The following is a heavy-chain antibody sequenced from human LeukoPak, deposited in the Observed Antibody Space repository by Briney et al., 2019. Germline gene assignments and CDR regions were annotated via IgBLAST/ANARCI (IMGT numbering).Heavy chain of an antibody. D-gene: IGHD2-2*01. CDR2: ISSSSSSTI. CDR1: GFTFSSYS. CDR3: ARYAAPIDY. V-gene: IGHV3-48*02. J-gene: IGHJ4*02. Sequence: PGGSLRLSCTASGFTFSSYSMNWVRQAPGKGLEWVSYISSSSSSTIYYADSVKGRFTISRDNAKNSLYLQMNSLGDEDTAVYYCARYAAPIDYWGQGTLVTVSS.